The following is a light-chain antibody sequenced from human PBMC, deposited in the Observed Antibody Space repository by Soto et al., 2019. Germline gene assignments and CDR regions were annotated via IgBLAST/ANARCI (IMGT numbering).Light chain of an antibody. V-gene: IGKV1-9*01. J-gene: IGKJ5*01. CDR2: AAS. Sequence: IQLTQSPSSLSASIGDRVTITCRASQDISSFLAWYQQKPGRAPKLLIYAASTLQSGVPSRLSGSGSGTDFTLAISRLQPEDVATDNSHPLHGSRLCFAEGTRLEIK. CDR3: HPLHGSRLC. CDR1: QDISSF.